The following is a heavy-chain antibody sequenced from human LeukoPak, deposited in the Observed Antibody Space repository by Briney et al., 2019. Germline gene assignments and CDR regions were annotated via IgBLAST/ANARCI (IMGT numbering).Heavy chain of an antibody. V-gene: IGHV3-23*01. J-gene: IGHJ4*02. CDR3: AKVATWTYFDS. CDR1: GFTFCSSA. D-gene: IGHD3/OR15-3a*01. Sequence: GGSLRLSCAASGFTFCSSAMSWVRQAPGKGLGWVSTIDGSGKTPYYADSVKGRFTISRDNSKNTLYLQLTSLRVDDTAVYYCAKVATWTYFDSWGQGTLVTVSS. CDR2: IDGSGKTP.